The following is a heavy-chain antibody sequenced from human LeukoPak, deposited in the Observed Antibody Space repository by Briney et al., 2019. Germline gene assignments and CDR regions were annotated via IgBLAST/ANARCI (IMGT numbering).Heavy chain of an antibody. Sequence: ASVKVSCKASGYTFTSYDINWVRQAPGQGLEWMGIINPSGGSTSYAQKFQGRVTMTRDMSTSTVYMELSSLRSEDTAVYYCARDTSSSSSGGNWFDPWGQGTLVTVSS. CDR3: ARDTSSSSSGGNWFDP. CDR1: GYTFTSYD. CDR2: INPSGGST. D-gene: IGHD6-6*01. J-gene: IGHJ5*02. V-gene: IGHV1-46*01.